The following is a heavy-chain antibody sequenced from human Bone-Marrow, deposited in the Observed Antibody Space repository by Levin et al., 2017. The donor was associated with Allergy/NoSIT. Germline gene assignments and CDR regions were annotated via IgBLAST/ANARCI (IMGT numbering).Heavy chain of an antibody. V-gene: IGHV1-18*01. Sequence: TWVRQVPGQGLEWMGWVSAYSGNTNYALNLQDRVTMTTDTATNTAYMELTSLRSDDTAIYYCARGHFPYYYYGMDVWGQGTTVVVSS. CDR2: VSAYSGNT. J-gene: IGHJ6*02. CDR3: ARGHFPYYYYGMDV.